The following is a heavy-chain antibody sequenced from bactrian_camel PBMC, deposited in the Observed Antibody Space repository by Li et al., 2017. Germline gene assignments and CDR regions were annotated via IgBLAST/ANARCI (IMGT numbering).Heavy chain of an antibody. Sequence: QVQLVESGGGLVQPGGSLRLSCTSSLFSYPYMTWVRQGPGKGLEWISTIDTGGSTYYADSVRGRFTISKDVAKNTLYLQMNSLKSDDTAMYYCATTLVVTVKLGYRPYNYWGQGTQVTVS. J-gene: IGHJ4*01. V-gene: IGHV3S1*01. CDR3: ATTLVVTVKLGYRPYNY. CDR1: LFSYPY. D-gene: IGHD5*01. CDR2: IDTGGST.